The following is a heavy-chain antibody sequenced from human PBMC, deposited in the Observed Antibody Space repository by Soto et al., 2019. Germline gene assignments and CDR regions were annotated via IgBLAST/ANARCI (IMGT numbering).Heavy chain of an antibody. V-gene: IGHV3-33*01. CDR1: GFTFSSYG. D-gene: IGHD2-15*01. Sequence: QVQLVESGGGVVQPGRSLRLSCAASGFTFSSYGMHWVRQAPGKGLEWVAVIWYDGSNKYYADSVKGRFTISRDNSKNTLYLQMNSLRAEDTAVYYCARGFYGGIVVVVAASYYYGMDVWGQGTTVTVSS. CDR2: IWYDGSNK. CDR3: ARGFYGGIVVVVAASYYYGMDV. J-gene: IGHJ6*02.